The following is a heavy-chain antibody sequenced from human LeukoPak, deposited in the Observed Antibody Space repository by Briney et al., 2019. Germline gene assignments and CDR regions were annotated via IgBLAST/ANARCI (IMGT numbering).Heavy chain of an antibody. CDR3: ARGRRSLEWFRPRYYYYYMDV. D-gene: IGHD3-3*01. CDR1: GYTFTSYD. V-gene: IGHV1-8*01. Sequence: GASVKVSCKASGYTFTSYDINWVRQATGQGLEWMGWMNPNSGNTGYAQKFQGRVTMTRNTSISTAYMELSSLRSEDTAVYYCARGRRSLEWFRPRYYYYYMDVWGKGTTVTVSS. J-gene: IGHJ6*03. CDR2: MNPNSGNT.